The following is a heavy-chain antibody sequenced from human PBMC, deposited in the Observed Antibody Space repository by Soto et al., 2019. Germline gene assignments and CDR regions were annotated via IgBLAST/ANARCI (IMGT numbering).Heavy chain of an antibody. V-gene: IGHV4-61*01. CDR1: GGSVSSGSYY. CDR2: IYYSGST. J-gene: IGHJ5*02. CDR3: ARDGFVGYCSGGSCYSGSVGFDP. Sequence: SETLSLTCTVSGGSVSSGSYYWSWIRQPPGKGLEWIGYIYYSGSTNYNPSLKSRVTISVDTSKNQFSLKLSSVTAADTAVYYCARDGFVGYCSGGSCYSGSVGFDPWGQGTLVTVSS. D-gene: IGHD2-15*01.